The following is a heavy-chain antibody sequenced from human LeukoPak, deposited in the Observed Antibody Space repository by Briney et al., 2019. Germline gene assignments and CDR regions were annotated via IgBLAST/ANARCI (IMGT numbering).Heavy chain of an antibody. J-gene: IGHJ6*04. Sequence: GGSLRLSCAASGFTFINYGMQWGRQAPGKGLEWVAFIRYDGTKKYYADSVKGRITISRDNTKNTLYLQMNSLRAEDTAVYYCAKGDYVPDVWGKGTTVTVSS. D-gene: IGHD4-17*01. CDR2: IRYDGTKK. CDR3: AKGDYVPDV. V-gene: IGHV3-30*02. CDR1: GFTFINYG.